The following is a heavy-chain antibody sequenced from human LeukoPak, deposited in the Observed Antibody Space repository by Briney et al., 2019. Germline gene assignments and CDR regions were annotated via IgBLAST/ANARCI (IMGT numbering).Heavy chain of an antibody. D-gene: IGHD2-15*01. CDR1: GGSISGSNW. V-gene: IGHV4-4*02. CDR2: IYHSGST. Sequence: PSETLSLTCAVSGGSISGSNWWSWVRQSPGKGLEWIGEIYHSGSTNYNPSLKSRVTISVDTSKNQFSLKLSSVTAADTAVYYCASFSGGCSGGSCHYGFDYWGQGTLVTVSS. CDR3: ASFSGGCSGGSCHYGFDY. J-gene: IGHJ4*02.